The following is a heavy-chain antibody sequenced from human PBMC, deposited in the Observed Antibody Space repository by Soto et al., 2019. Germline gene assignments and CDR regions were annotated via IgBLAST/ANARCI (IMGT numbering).Heavy chain of an antibody. CDR2: ISSSSSTI. J-gene: IGHJ3*02. Sequence: PGGSLRLSCAASGFTFSSYSMNWVRQAPGKGLEWVSYISSSSSTIYYADSVKGRFTISRDNAKNSLYLQMNSLRAEDTAVYYCARGGELFTVTPFDIWGQGTMVTVSS. CDR1: GFTFSSYS. D-gene: IGHD4-17*01. CDR3: ARGGELFTVTPFDI. V-gene: IGHV3-48*01.